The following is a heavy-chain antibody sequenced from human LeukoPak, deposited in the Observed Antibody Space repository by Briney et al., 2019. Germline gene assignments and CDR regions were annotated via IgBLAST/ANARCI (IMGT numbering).Heavy chain of an antibody. J-gene: IGHJ4*02. CDR3: ARDWGNWGYGYYFDH. CDR2: VSYDGSNK. D-gene: IGHD7-27*01. Sequence: GRSLRLSCAASGFTFSTYGMHWVRQAPGKGLEWVAVVSYDGSNKYYADSVKGRFTISRDDSKNTLYLQMNSLRAEDTAVYYCARDWGNWGYGYYFDHWGQGTLVTVSS. V-gene: IGHV3-30*03. CDR1: GFTFSTYG.